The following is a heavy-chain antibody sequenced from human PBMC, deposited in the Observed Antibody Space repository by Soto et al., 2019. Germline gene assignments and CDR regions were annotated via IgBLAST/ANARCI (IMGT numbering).Heavy chain of an antibody. CDR2: VKQGGSEK. D-gene: IGHD2-15*01. J-gene: IGHJ4*02. Sequence: DVQLVESGGGLVQPGGSLRLSCAASGFTFTDYWMSWVRQAPGKGLEWVANVKQGGSEKNYVDSVKGRFTISRDNAKNSVSLEMNSLRVEDTAVYYCARGSAAPDHWSQGILVTVSP. CDR3: ARGSAAPDH. V-gene: IGHV3-7*01. CDR1: GFTFTDYW.